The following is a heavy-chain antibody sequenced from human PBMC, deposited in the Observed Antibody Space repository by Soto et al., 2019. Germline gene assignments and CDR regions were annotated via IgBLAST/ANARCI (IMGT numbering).Heavy chain of an antibody. CDR2: INLDSCVT. Sequence: ASVKVSCKSSGYTFASYMYWVRQAPGQGLEWVGWINLDSCVTKSAQKFQDRVSMTRDTSISTAYMELCRLRSDDTAVYYCARDGPSPMIEFDYWGQGTLVTVSS. V-gene: IGHV1-2*02. J-gene: IGHJ4*02. CDR3: ARDGPSPMIEFDY. CDR1: GYTFASY. D-gene: IGHD3-16*01.